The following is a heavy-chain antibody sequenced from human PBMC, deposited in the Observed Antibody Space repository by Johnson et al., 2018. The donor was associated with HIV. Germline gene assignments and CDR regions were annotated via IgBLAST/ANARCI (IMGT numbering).Heavy chain of an antibody. D-gene: IGHD4-23*01. J-gene: IGHJ3*01. V-gene: IGHV3-33*01. CDR2: IWYDGSNK. CDR1: GFTFSSYG. Sequence: QVQLVESGIGVVQPGSSLRLSCAASGFTFSSYGMHWVRQAPGKGLEWVAVIWYDGSNKYYADSVKGRFTISRDNSKNTLFLQMNSLRPDDTAVYYCARGLGYVFYGGNSNAFHVWGQGTMVTVSS. CDR3: ARGLGYVFYGGNSNAFHV.